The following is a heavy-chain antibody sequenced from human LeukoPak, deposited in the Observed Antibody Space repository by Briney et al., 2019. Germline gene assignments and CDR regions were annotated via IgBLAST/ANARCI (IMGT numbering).Heavy chain of an antibody. D-gene: IGHD3-10*01. CDR1: GYTFTGYY. CDR2: INPNSGGT. V-gene: IGHV1-2*02. CDR3: ASDSPLLWFGELLHYYYYGMDV. Sequence: GASVKVSCKASGYTFTGYYMHWVRQAPGQGLEWMGWINPNSGGTNYAQKFQGRVTMTRDTSISTAYMELSRLRSDDTAVYYCASDSPLLWFGELLHYYYYGMDVWGQGTTVTVSS. J-gene: IGHJ6*02.